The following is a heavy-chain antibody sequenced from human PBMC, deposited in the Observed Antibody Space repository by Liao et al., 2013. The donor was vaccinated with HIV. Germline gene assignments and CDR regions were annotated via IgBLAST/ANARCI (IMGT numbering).Heavy chain of an antibody. V-gene: IGHV4-34*02. D-gene: IGHD2-21*01. Sequence: QVQLQQWGAGLLKPSETLSLTCAVYGGSFSAYYWNWIRQPPGKGLEWIGEINHSGSTNYKPSLKSRVTISVDTSKNQFSLKLSSVTAADTAVYYCARGRGAYCGADCYSGPGGESYFDYWGQGTLVTVSS. CDR2: INHSGST. CDR3: ARGRGAYCGADCYSGPGGESYFDY. CDR1: GGSFSAYY. J-gene: IGHJ4*02.